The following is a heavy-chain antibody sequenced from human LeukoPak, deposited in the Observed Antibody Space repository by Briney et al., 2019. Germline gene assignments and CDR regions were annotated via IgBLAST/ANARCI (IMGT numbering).Heavy chain of an antibody. CDR3: TRSGSGWYVDNRFDS. CDR2: ISSSSSTI. V-gene: IGHV3-48*01. J-gene: IGHJ5*01. Sequence: PGGSLRLSCAASGFTFSSYSMNWVRQAPGKGLEWVSYISSSSSTIYYADSMKGRFTISRDNAKSSLYLQMNSLRAEDTAVYYCTRSGSGWYVDNRFDSWGQGTLVTVSS. CDR1: GFTFSSYS. D-gene: IGHD6-19*01.